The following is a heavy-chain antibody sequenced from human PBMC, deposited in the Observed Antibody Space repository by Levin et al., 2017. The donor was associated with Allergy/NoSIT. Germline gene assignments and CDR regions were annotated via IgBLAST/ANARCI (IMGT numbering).Heavy chain of an antibody. CDR1: GFAFGDYA. Sequence: GGSLRLSCAASGFAFGDYAMTWVRQAPGKGLEWVSDITGGGSDTWYGDSVKGRFTVSRDNSKDMLYLELNSLRVEDTGIYYWAKKQAGTSGFSFDVWGQGTTVTVSS. CDR2: ITGGGSDT. J-gene: IGHJ3*01. D-gene: IGHD6-13*01. V-gene: IGHV3-23*01. CDR3: AKKQAGTSGFSFDV.